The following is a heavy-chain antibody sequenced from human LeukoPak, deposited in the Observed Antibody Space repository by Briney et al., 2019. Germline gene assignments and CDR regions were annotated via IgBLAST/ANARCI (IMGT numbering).Heavy chain of an antibody. CDR1: GFTFSSYS. D-gene: IGHD4-17*01. V-gene: IGHV3-48*01. J-gene: IGHJ4*02. Sequence: GGSLRLSCAASGFTFSSYSMNWARRAPGRGRGWFSYIGYSSSTIYYADSVKGRFTISRDNAKNSLYLQMDSLRAEDTAVYYCARDRLHYGEYEKTFDYWGQGTLVTVSS. CDR2: IGYSSSTI. CDR3: ARDRLHYGEYEKTFDY.